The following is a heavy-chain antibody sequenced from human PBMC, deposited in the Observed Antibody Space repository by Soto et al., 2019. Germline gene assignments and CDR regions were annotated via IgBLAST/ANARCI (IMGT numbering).Heavy chain of an antibody. J-gene: IGHJ4*02. CDR1: GGSISSSNW. CDR2: IYHSGST. V-gene: IGHV4-4*02. Sequence: PSETLSLTCAVSGGSISSSNWWSWVRQPPGKGLEWIGEIYHSGSTNYNPSLKSRVTMSVDKSKNQFSLKLSSVTAADTAVYYCARSADYYDSSGVFDYWGQGTLVTVSS. D-gene: IGHD3-22*01. CDR3: ARSADYYDSSGVFDY.